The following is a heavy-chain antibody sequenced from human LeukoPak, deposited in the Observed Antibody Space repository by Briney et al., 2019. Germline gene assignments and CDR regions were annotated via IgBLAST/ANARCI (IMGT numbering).Heavy chain of an antibody. Sequence: GGSLRLSCAASEFTFSTYAMHWVRQAPGKGLEWVASIKDDGSETYHVDSVKGRFTIARDNTKNSLRLQMNSLRVEDTAVYYCARALLLPIVTTLNEHAFDLWGQGTMVTVSS. CDR2: IKDDGSET. V-gene: IGHV3-7*01. D-gene: IGHD3-16*02. CDR1: EFTFSTYA. CDR3: ARALLLPIVTTLNEHAFDL. J-gene: IGHJ3*01.